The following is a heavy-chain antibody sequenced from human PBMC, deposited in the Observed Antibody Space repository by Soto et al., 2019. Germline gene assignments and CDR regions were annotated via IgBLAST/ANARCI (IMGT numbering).Heavy chain of an antibody. CDR3: ARESCSSTTCRDWYFYL. Sequence: EVQLLESGGGLVQPGGSLRLSCAASGFTFSSYEMNWVRQAPGKGLEWVSYISSSGSTKYYAESVKGRFTISRDNAKKSLHLQRNCRRAKDTAVYYCARESCSSTTCRDWYFYLWGRGTLVTVAS. CDR1: GFTFSSYE. CDR2: ISSSGSTK. V-gene: IGHV3-48*03. D-gene: IGHD2-2*01. J-gene: IGHJ2*01.